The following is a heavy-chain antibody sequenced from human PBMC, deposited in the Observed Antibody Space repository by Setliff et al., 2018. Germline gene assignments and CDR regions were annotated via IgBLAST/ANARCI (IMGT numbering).Heavy chain of an antibody. V-gene: IGHV4-38-2*02. D-gene: IGHD2-2*01. CDR3: ARTHCTTTSCFYFHY. J-gene: IGHJ4*02. Sequence: SETLSLTCTVSGYSISSGYYWSWIRQPPGKGLEYIGHISHGVSTSCSPSLKSRLSISADTSKNQFSLKLTSVTAADTAVYYCARTHCTTTSCFYFHYWGQGTVVTVSS. CDR2: ISHGVST. CDR1: GYSISSGYY.